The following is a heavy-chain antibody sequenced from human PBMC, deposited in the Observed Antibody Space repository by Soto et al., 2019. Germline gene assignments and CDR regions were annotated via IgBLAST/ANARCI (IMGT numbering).Heavy chain of an antibody. D-gene: IGHD2-15*01. J-gene: IGHJ6*03. CDR2: IYHSGST. CDR3: ARHLVVAASQYYYYYYMDV. Sequence: SETLSLTCAVSSGSISSSNWWSWVRQPPGKGLEWIGEIYHSGSTNYNPSLKSRVTISVDKSKNQFSLNVSSVTAADTAVYYCARHLVVAASQYYYYYYMDVWGKGTTVTVSS. CDR1: SGSISSSNW. V-gene: IGHV4-4*02.